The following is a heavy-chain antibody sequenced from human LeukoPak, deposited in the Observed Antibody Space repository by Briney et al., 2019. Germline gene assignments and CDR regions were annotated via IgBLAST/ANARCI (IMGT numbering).Heavy chain of an antibody. Sequence: PGGSLRLSCAASGFTFSSYWMSWVRQAPGKGLEGVANIKQDGSEKYYVYSVKGRFTISRDNAKNSPYLQMNSLRAEDTAVYYCARHRWQLVGPDVWGQGTTVTVSS. CDR2: IKQDGSEK. D-gene: IGHD6-6*01. CDR3: ARHRWQLVGPDV. V-gene: IGHV3-7*05. J-gene: IGHJ6*02. CDR1: GFTFSSYW.